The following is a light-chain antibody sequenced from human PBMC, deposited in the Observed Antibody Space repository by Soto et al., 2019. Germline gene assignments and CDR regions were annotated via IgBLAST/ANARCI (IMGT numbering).Light chain of an antibody. CDR2: RTN. V-gene: IGLV8-61*01. CDR1: SGSVSTSYY. CDR3: VLYVRRGIWV. Sequence: TVVTQEPSFSVSPGGTVTLTCDLSSGSVSTSYYPSWYQRTPGQAPRTLIYRTNIRSSGVPDRFSGSILGSKAALTITGAQADDEGDYYCVLYVRRGIWVFGGGTKVTVL. J-gene: IGLJ3*02.